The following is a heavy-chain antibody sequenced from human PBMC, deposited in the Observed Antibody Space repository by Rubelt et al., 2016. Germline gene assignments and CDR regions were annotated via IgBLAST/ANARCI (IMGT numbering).Heavy chain of an antibody. V-gene: IGHV1-18*01. D-gene: IGHD3-16*02. CDR3: AGNLIMITFGGVIVPPDY. CDR1: GYTFTSYG. CDR2: ISAYNGNT. Sequence: QVQLVQSGAEVKKPGASVKVSCKASGYTFTSYGISWVRQAPGQGLEWMGWISAYNGNTNYAQKLQGRVTMTPATSTSTAYMELRSLRSDDTAVYYGAGNLIMITFGGVIVPPDYWGQGTLVTVSS. J-gene: IGHJ4*02.